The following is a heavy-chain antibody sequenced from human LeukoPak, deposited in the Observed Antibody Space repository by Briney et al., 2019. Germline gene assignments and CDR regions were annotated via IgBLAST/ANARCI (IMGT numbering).Heavy chain of an antibody. CDR1: GGSISSSNR. V-gene: IGHV4-4*02. J-gene: IGHJ3*02. CDR2: IYHSGST. CDR3: ARDEIAVAAKGAFDI. D-gene: IGHD6-19*01. Sequence: SETLSLTCAVSGGSISSSNRWSWVRQPPGKGLEWIGEIYHSGSTNYNPSLKSRVTISVDKSKNQFSLKLSSVTAADTAVYYCARDEIAVAAKGAFDIWGQGTMVTVSS.